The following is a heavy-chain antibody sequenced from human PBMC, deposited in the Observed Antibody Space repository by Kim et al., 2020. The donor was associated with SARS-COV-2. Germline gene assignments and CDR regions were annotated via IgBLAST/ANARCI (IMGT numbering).Heavy chain of an antibody. J-gene: IGHJ4*02. D-gene: IGHD3-10*01. CDR3: ARDGDSRSGSGSWGFDY. V-gene: IGHV3-30-3*01. CDR2: ISYDGSNK. Sequence: GGSLRLSCAASGFTFSSYAMHWVRQAPGKGLEWVAVISYDGSNKYYADSVKGRFTISRDNSKNTLYLQMNSLRAEDTAVYYCARDGDSRSGSGSWGFDYWGQGTLVTVSS. CDR1: GFTFSSYA.